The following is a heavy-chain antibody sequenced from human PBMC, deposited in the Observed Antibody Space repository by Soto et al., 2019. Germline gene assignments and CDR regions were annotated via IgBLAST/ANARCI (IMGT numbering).Heavy chain of an antibody. D-gene: IGHD3-10*01. CDR2: IDKVGTDS. CDR1: GFTFSGRS. J-gene: IGHJ4*02. V-gene: IGHV3-74*01. CDR3: AKDHYVSRSGSVSPYYFDY. Sequence: GGSLRLSCAASGFTFSGRSVHWVRQAPGKGLVWVSGIDKVGTDSTYADSVKGRFTSSRDNSKNTLYLQMYGLTTEDTAVFYCAKDHYVSRSGSVSPYYFDYWGQGTLVTVSS.